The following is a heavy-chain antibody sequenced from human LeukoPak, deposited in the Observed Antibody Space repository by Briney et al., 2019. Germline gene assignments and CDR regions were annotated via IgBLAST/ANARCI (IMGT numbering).Heavy chain of an antibody. CDR2: IYYSGNT. J-gene: IGHJ4*02. D-gene: IGHD6-13*01. Sequence: PSETLSLTCTVSGGSISSGDYYWSWIRQPPGKGLEWIGYIYYSGNTYYNPSLKSRVTISVDTSKNQFSLKLISVTAADTAVYYCARVTGGIAAGYWGQGTLVTASS. CDR3: ARVTGGIAAGY. V-gene: IGHV4-30-4*08. CDR1: GGSISSGDYY.